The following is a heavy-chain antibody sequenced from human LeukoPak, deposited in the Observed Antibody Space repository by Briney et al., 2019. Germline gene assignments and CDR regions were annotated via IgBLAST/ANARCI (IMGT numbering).Heavy chain of an antibody. J-gene: IGHJ6*03. D-gene: IGHD3-9*01. CDR1: GYTFTSYA. CDR2: INTNTGNP. V-gene: IGHV7-4-1*02. CDR3: ARAYYPNYYDILTGYWGTTGYYYYMDV. Sequence: GASVKVSCKASGYTFTSYAMNWVRQAPGQGLEWMGWINTNTGNPTYAQGFTGRFVFSLDTSVSTAYLQISSLKAEDTAVYYCARAYYPNYYDILTGYWGTTGYYYYMDVWGKGTTVTVSS.